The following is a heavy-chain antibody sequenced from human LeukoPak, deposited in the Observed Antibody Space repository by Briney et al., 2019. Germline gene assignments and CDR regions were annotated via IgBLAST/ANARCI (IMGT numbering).Heavy chain of an antibody. V-gene: IGHV3-30*04. CDR2: ISYDGDNT. J-gene: IGHJ6*03. CDR3: AKGGNIRILDYYYYMDV. CDR1: GFTLSTYA. D-gene: IGHD2/OR15-2a*01. Sequence: GGSLRLSCAASGFTLSTYAMNWVRLAPGKGLEWVAIISYDGDNTYYADSVKGRFTISRDNSKNTLYLQMNSLRAEDAAVYYCAKGGNIRILDYYYYMDVWGKGTTVTVSS.